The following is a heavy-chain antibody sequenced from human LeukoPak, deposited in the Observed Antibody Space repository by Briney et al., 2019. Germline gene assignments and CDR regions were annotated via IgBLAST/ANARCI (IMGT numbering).Heavy chain of an antibody. CDR2: INHSGST. CDR1: GGSFSGYY. CDR3: ARGRGLGMDV. J-gene: IGHJ6*02. V-gene: IGHV4-34*01. Sequence: SETLSLTCAVYGGSFSGYYWSWIRQPPGKGLEWIGEINHSGSTNYNPSLKSRVTISVDTSKNQFSLKLSSVTAADTAVYYCARGRGLGMDVWGQGTTVTVSS. D-gene: IGHD3-10*01.